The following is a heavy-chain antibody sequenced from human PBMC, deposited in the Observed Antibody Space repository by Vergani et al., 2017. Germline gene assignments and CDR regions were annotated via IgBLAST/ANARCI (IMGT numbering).Heavy chain of an antibody. D-gene: IGHD2-2*01. Sequence: QVQLVESGGGVVQPGRSLRLSCAASGFTFSSYAMHWVRQAPGKGLEWVAVISYDGSNKYYADSVKRRFTISRDNSKNTLYLQMNSLRAEDTAVYYCARTPTPAATNWFDPWGQGTLVTVSS. V-gene: IGHV3-30*01. CDR2: ISYDGSNK. CDR3: ARTPTPAATNWFDP. J-gene: IGHJ5*02. CDR1: GFTFSSYA.